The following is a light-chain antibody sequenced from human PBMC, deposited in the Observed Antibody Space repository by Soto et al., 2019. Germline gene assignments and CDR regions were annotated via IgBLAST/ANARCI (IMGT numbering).Light chain of an antibody. Sequence: EIVMTQSPATLSVSPGERATLSCRASQSVSSNLAWYQQKPGQAPRXLIYGASSRATGIPDRFSGSGSGTDLTLTISRLQPEDFDVYYCHQYGSSSWTFGQGTKVDIK. CDR1: QSVSSN. CDR2: GAS. J-gene: IGKJ1*01. V-gene: IGKV3D-15*01. CDR3: HQYGSSSWT.